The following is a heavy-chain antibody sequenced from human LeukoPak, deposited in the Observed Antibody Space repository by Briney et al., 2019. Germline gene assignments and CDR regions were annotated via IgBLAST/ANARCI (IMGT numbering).Heavy chain of an antibody. D-gene: IGHD3-9*01. V-gene: IGHV3-21*01. Sequence: GGSLRLSCAASVFTFSSYAMNWVRQAPGKGLEWVSSVSSSSSYIYYADSVKGRFTISRDNAKNSLYLQMNSLRAEDTAVYYCARVDSPYYDILTAYYFDYCGQGTLVTVSS. J-gene: IGHJ4*02. CDR2: VSSSSSYI. CDR3: ARVDSPYYDILTAYYFDY. CDR1: VFTFSSYA.